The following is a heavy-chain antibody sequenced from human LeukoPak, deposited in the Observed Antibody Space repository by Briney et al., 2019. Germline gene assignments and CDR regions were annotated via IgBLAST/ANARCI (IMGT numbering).Heavy chain of an antibody. CDR2: ISPYNGNT. Sequence: GASVKVSCKASGYTFTSYGISWVRQAPGQGLEWMGWISPYNGNTNYAQKLQGRVTMTTDTSTSTAYMELRSLRSDDTAVYYCARVGVGELSYPNWFDPWGQGTLVTVSS. CDR3: ARVGVGELSYPNWFDP. J-gene: IGHJ5*02. V-gene: IGHV1-18*01. D-gene: IGHD3-10*01. CDR1: GYTFTSYG.